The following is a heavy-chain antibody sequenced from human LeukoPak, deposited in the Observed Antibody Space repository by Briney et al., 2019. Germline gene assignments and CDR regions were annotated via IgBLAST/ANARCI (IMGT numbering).Heavy chain of an antibody. D-gene: IGHD2-2*01. CDR1: GGSISSYY. CDR2: INHSGST. J-gene: IGHJ4*02. Sequence: SETLSLTCTVSGGSISSYYWSWIRQPPGKGLEWIGEINHSGSTNYNPSLKSRVTISVDTSKNQFSLKLSSVTAADTAVYYCAREYCSSTSCYFDWGQGTLVTVSS. CDR3: AREYCSSTSCYFD. V-gene: IGHV4-34*01.